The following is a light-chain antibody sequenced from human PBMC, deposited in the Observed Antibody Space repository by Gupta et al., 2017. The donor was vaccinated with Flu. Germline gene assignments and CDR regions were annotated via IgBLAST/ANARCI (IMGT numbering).Light chain of an antibody. Sequence: PSTLSASVGDRVTITCRASQSISSGLAWYQQKPGKAPKLLIYKASSLESGVPSRFSGSGSGTEFTLTISSLQPDDFATYYCQQYNSYSGTFGQGTKVEIK. V-gene: IGKV1-5*03. J-gene: IGKJ1*01. CDR3: QQYNSYSGT. CDR1: QSISSG. CDR2: KAS.